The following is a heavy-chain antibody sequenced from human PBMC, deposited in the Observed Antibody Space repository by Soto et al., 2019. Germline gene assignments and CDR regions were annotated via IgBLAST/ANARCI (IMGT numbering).Heavy chain of an antibody. Sequence: ASETLCLTCSVSGGSISSGGYSWSWIRQPPWNGLEWIWYIYHSGSTYYNPSLKSRVTISLDRSKNQFSLKLSSVTAADTAVYCCARGGDYYDSSGYHPLDYWGQGTLVTVSS. V-gene: IGHV4-30-2*01. D-gene: IGHD3-22*01. CDR3: ARGGDYYDSSGYHPLDY. CDR1: GGSISSGGYS. CDR2: IYHSGST. J-gene: IGHJ4*02.